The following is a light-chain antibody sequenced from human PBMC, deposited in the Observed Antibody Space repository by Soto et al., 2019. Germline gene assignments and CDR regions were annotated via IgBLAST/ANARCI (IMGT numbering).Light chain of an antibody. CDR3: QNYNSAPQSWT. V-gene: IGKV1-27*01. CDR2: AAS. Sequence: DIQMTQSPSSLSASVGDRVTITCRASQGISNHLAWYQQRPGKVPKLLIYAASTLQSGVPSRFTGSGSGTYFTLTISSLQPEDVATYYCQNYNSAPQSWTFGQGTKVEIK. CDR1: QGISNH. J-gene: IGKJ1*01.